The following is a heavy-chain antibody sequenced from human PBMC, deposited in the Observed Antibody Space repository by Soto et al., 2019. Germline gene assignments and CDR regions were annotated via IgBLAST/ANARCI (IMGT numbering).Heavy chain of an antibody. V-gene: IGHV3-21*01. CDR1: GFTFSSYS. Sequence: TGGSLRLSCAASGFTFSSYSMNWVRQAPGKGLEWVSSISSSSSYIYYADSVKGRFTISRDNAKNSLYLQMNSLRAEDTAVYYCARGYCSSTSCSGAFDLWGRGTLVTVSS. CDR2: ISSSSSYI. CDR3: ARGYCSSTSCSGAFDL. J-gene: IGHJ2*01. D-gene: IGHD2-2*01.